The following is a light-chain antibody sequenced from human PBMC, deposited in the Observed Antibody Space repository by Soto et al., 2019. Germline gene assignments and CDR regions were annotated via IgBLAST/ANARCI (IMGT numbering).Light chain of an antibody. J-gene: IGKJ5*01. CDR1: QSISSY. V-gene: IGKV3-11*01. CDR2: DAS. Sequence: EVVLAESPYTVSFAPWERSTLSFRASQSISSYLAWYQQKPGQAPRLLIYDASNRATGIPARFSGSGSGTDFTLTISSLQPEDFATYYCQQSYNTPITFGQGTRLEI. CDR3: QQSYNTPIT.